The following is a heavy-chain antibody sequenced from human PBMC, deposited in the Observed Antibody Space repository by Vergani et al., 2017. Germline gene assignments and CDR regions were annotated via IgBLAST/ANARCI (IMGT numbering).Heavy chain of an antibody. D-gene: IGHD6-13*01. CDR3: ATGWGSQQQLPQKFDY. J-gene: IGHJ4*02. CDR1: GYTLTELS. V-gene: IGHV1-24*01. CDR2: FDPEDGET. Sequence: QVQLVQSGAEVKKPGASVKVSCKVSGYTLTELSMHWVRQAPGKGLEWMGGFDPEDGETIYEQKFQGRVTMTEDTSTDTAYMELSSLRSEDTAVYYCATGWGSQQQLPQKFDYWGQGTLVTVSS.